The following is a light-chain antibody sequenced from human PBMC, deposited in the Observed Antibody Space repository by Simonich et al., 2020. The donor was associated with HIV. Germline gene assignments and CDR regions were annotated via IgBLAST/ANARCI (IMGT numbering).Light chain of an antibody. CDR2: KAS. CDR1: QSISPW. CDR3: QQSYSSLWT. Sequence: DIQMTQSPSTLSPSVGDRVTITRRASQSISPWLSWYQQKPGKDPKRLIYKASSLESGVPSRLSGDGSGTDFTLTISSLQHEDFATYYCQQSYSSLWTFGQGTKVEIK. J-gene: IGKJ1*01. V-gene: IGKV1-5*03.